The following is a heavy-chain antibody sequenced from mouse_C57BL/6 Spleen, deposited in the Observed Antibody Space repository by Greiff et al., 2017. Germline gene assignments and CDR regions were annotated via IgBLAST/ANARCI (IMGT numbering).Heavy chain of an antibody. CDR2: INPNYGTT. CDR3: ARGYYGSSAYAMDY. J-gene: IGHJ4*01. V-gene: IGHV1-39*01. CDR1: GYSFTDYN. D-gene: IGHD1-1*01. Sequence: VQLQQSGPELVKPGASVKISCKASGYSFTDYNMNWVKQSHGKSLEWIGVINPNYGTTSYNQKFKSKATLTVDQSSSTAYMQLNSLTSEDSAVYYGARGYYGSSAYAMDYWGQGTSVTVSS.